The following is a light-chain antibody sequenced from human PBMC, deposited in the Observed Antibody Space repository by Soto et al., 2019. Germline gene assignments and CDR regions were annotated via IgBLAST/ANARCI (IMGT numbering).Light chain of an antibody. CDR3: SSYTSSSTRV. V-gene: IGLV2-14*01. CDR2: EVS. CDR1: SSDVGGYNY. Sequence: QSVLTQPASLSGSPGQSITISCTGTSSDVGGYNYVPWYQQHPGKAPKLMIYEVSNRPSGVSNRFSGSKSGNTASLTISGLQAEDEADYYCSSYTSSSTRVFGTGTKVTVL. J-gene: IGLJ1*01.